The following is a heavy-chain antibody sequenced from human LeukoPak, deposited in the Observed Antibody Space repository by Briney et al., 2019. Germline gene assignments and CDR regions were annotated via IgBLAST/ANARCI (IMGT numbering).Heavy chain of an antibody. V-gene: IGHV3-66*01. J-gene: IGHJ4*02. CDR1: GFIVSDKY. D-gene: IGHD6-13*01. Sequence: GGSLRLSCAASGFIVSDKYMSWARQAPGKGLEWISVIYSDGNTYYSDSVKGRFTISRDNSKNTLLLQMDSLRVEDTAVYYCTRGHYSNTLGGQGTLVTVSS. CDR3: TRGHYSNTL. CDR2: IYSDGNT.